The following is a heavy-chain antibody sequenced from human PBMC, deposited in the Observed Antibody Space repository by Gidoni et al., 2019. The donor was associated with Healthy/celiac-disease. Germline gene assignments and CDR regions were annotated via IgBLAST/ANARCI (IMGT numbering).Heavy chain of an antibody. V-gene: IGHV4-39*01. Sequence: QLQLQESGPGLVKPSETLSLTCTVSGGSISSSSYYWGWIRQPPGKGLEWLGSIYYSGSTYYNPSLKSRVTISVDTSKNQFSLKLSSVTAADTAVYYCARRPLAVAGDYFDYWGQGTLVTVSS. CDR3: ARRPLAVAGDYFDY. CDR1: GGSISSSSYY. J-gene: IGHJ4*02. D-gene: IGHD6-19*01. CDR2: IYYSGST.